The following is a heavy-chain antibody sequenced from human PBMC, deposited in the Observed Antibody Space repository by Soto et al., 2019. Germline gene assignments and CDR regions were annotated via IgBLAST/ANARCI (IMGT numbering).Heavy chain of an antibody. D-gene: IGHD2-15*01. CDR2: ISAYNGNT. CDR1: GYTFTSYG. Sequence: QVQLVQSGAEVKKPGASVKVSCKASGYTFTSYGISWVRQAPGQGLEWMGWISAYNGNTNYAQKLQGRVTMTTDTATSTAYMGLRSLGSDDTAVYYCARGYCSGGSCYLYYFDYWGQGTLVTVSS. V-gene: IGHV1-18*01. CDR3: ARGYCSGGSCYLYYFDY. J-gene: IGHJ4*02.